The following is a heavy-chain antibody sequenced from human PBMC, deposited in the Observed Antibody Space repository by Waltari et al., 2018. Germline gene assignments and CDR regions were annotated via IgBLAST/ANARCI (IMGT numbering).Heavy chain of an antibody. D-gene: IGHD3-3*01. V-gene: IGHV3-9*01. CDR2: ISWNSGSI. CDR3: AKDSVGGIARGAFDI. Sequence: EVQLVESGGGLVQPGRSLRLSCAASGFTFDDYAMHWVRQAPGKGLEWVSGISWNSGSIGYADSVKGRFTISRDNAKNSLYLQMNSLRAEDTALYYCAKDSVGGIARGAFDIWGQGTMVTVSS. J-gene: IGHJ3*02. CDR1: GFTFDDYA.